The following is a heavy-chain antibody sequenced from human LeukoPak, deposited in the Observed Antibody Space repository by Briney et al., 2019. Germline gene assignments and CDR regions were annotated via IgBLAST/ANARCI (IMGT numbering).Heavy chain of an antibody. CDR2: IIPIFGTA. Sequence: ASLKVARKASGGTFSSYAISWVRQAPGQGLEWMGRIIPIFGTANYAQKFQGRVTIRADKSTSTAYMELSSLRSEDTAVYYCAIGGSTSPVRLGGQYYFDYWGPGTMVTVSS. CDR1: GGTFSSYA. J-gene: IGHJ4*02. D-gene: IGHD2-2*01. CDR3: AIGGSTSPVRLGGQYYFDY. V-gene: IGHV1-69*06.